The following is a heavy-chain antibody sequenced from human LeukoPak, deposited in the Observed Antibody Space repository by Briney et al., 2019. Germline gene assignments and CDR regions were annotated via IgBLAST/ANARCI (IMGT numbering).Heavy chain of an antibody. Sequence: SETLSLTCTVSGGSISSGSYYWSWIRQPAGKGLEWIGRIYTSGSTNYNPSLKSRVTISVDTSKNQFSLKLSSVTAADTAVYYCAGGGGFYGSGSLDAFDIWGQGTMVTVSS. V-gene: IGHV4-61*02. CDR3: AGGGGFYGSGSLDAFDI. D-gene: IGHD3-10*01. CDR1: GGSISSGSYY. CDR2: IYTSGST. J-gene: IGHJ3*02.